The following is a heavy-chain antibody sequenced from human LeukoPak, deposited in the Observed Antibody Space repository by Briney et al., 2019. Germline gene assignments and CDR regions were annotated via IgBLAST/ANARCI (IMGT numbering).Heavy chain of an antibody. Sequence: SETLSLTCAVYGGSFSGYYWSWIRQPPGKGLEWIGEINHSGSTYYNPSLKSRVTIAVETSKNQFSLKLSSVTAADKAVYYCARSCRILDIVATIRARLGGNGFDIWGQGTMVTVSS. CDR1: GGSFSGYY. V-gene: IGHV4-34*01. CDR3: ARSCRILDIVATIRARLGGNGFDI. CDR2: INHSGST. D-gene: IGHD5-12*01. J-gene: IGHJ3*02.